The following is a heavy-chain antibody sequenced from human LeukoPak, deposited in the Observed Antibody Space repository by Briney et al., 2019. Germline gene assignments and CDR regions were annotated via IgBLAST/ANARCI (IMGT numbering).Heavy chain of an antibody. D-gene: IGHD3-22*01. CDR3: AKTWAYYYDSSGYRPIVY. V-gene: IGHV3-30*02. J-gene: IGHJ4*02. CDR2: IRHDGSNK. Sequence: GGSLRLSCAASGFTFSSYGMHWVRQAPGKGLEWVAFIRHDGSNKYYADSVKGRFTISRDNSKNALYLQMNSLRAEDTAVYYCAKTWAYYYDSSGYRPIVYWGQGALVTVSS. CDR1: GFTFSSYG.